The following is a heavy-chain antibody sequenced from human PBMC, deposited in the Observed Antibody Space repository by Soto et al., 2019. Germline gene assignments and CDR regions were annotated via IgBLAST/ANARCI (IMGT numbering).Heavy chain of an antibody. D-gene: IGHD5-12*01. CDR2: ISPTGGST. CDR3: AKVKRDIVPTIGGGFDS. V-gene: IGHV3-23*01. Sequence: GGSLRLSCAGSGYTHTFNTYAMSWVRQAPGKGLEWVAGISPTGGSTYYADSVKGRFTISRDNSKDTLFLQMSSLRVEDAAVYFCAKVKRDIVPTIGGGFDSWSRGTLVIVS. CDR1: GYTHTFNTYA. J-gene: IGHJ4*02.